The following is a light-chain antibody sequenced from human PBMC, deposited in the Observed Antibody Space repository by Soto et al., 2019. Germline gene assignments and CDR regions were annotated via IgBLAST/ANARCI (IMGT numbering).Light chain of an antibody. Sequence: EIVMTQSTATLSVSPGERATLSCRASLSVFSHLAWYQQKPGQAPRLLIYGGSSRATGIPVRFSGSGSGTEFTLTISSLQSEDFAVYYCQQYNNWPLTFGGGTKVEIK. CDR3: QQYNNWPLT. CDR2: GGS. J-gene: IGKJ4*01. V-gene: IGKV3-15*01. CDR1: LSVFSH.